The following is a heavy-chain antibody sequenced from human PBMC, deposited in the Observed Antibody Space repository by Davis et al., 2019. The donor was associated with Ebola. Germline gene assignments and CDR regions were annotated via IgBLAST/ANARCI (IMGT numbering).Heavy chain of an antibody. Sequence: AASVKVSCKASGGTFKRNTINWVRQAPGQGLEWMGWINPHNGNTNYAQNVQGRVTMTTDTSTSTAYMEVGSLKSDDTAVYYCARAQFPTTSDHWGQGTLVTVSS. V-gene: IGHV1-18*01. J-gene: IGHJ4*02. D-gene: IGHD1-1*01. CDR2: INPHNGNT. CDR1: GGTFKRNT. CDR3: ARAQFPTTSDH.